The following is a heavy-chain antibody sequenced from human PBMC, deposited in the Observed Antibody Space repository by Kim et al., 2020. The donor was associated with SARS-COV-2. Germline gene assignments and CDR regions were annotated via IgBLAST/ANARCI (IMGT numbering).Heavy chain of an antibody. CDR1: GFTFGDFA. CDR3: ARVKRGYRYGFDY. Sequence: GGSLRLSCAASGFTFGDFAMHWVRQGPGKGLEWVSGISWKSDMVGYAASVRGRFTISRDNAKNSLYLQMNSLRPDDTALYYCARVKRGYRYGFDYWGQG. V-gene: IGHV3-9*01. J-gene: IGHJ4*02. CDR2: ISWKSDMV. D-gene: IGHD5-18*01.